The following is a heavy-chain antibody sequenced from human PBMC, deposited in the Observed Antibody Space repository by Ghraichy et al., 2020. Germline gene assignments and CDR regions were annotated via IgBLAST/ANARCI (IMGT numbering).Heavy chain of an antibody. V-gene: IGHV4-4*07. CDR1: GGSISSYY. D-gene: IGHD3-3*01. Sequence: SETLSLTCTVSGGSISSYYWSWIRQPAGKGLEWIGRIYTSGSTNYNPSLKSRVTMSVATSKNQFSLKLSSVTAADTAVYYCARAYYDFWSGYPLGSFDPWGQGTLVTVSS. CDR3: ARAYYDFWSGYPLGSFDP. J-gene: IGHJ5*02. CDR2: IYTSGST.